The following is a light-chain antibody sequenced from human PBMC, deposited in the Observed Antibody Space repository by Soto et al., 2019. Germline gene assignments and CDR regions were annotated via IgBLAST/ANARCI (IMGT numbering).Light chain of an antibody. V-gene: IGKV3-15*01. Sequence: EIVMTQSPATLSVSPGERATLSCRASQSVSNNLAWYKKKPGQAPRLLIYGASTRATGIPARFSGSGYGTEFTLTISSLQAEDFAFYYCQQYNNWWTFGQGTRVDIK. J-gene: IGKJ1*01. CDR1: QSVSNN. CDR3: QQYNNWWT. CDR2: GAS.